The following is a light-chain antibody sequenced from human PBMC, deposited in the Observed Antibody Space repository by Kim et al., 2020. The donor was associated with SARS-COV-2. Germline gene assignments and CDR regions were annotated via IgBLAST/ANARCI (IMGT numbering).Light chain of an antibody. Sequence: WSPGEGVTLSCRASQSVSSSYLAWYQQKPGRAPRLRIYGASSRSTGIPDRFSGSGAGTDFTLTINRLEPEDFAVYYCQQYGHLITFGQGTRLEIK. V-gene: IGKV3-20*01. CDR3: QQYGHLIT. CDR1: QSVSSSY. J-gene: IGKJ5*01. CDR2: GAS.